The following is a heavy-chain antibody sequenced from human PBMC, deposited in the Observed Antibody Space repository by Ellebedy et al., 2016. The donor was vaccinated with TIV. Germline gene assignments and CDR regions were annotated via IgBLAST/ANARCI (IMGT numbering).Heavy chain of an antibody. CDR1: GYSFTSYW. J-gene: IGHJ3*02. CDR3: ASPGIAVVGSLAFDI. D-gene: IGHD6-19*01. Sequence: GESLKISXKGSGYSFTSYWIGWVRQMPGKGLEWMGIIYPGDSDTRYSPSFQGQVTISADKSISTAYLQWSSLKASDTAMYYCASPGIAVVGSLAFDIWGQGTMVTVSS. V-gene: IGHV5-51*01. CDR2: IYPGDSDT.